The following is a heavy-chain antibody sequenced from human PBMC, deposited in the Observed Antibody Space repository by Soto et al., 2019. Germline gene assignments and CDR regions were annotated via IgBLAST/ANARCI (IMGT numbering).Heavy chain of an antibody. J-gene: IGHJ4*02. CDR1: RFTLSDYG. D-gene: IGHD3-22*01. CDR2: IWHEGGAK. CDR3: ARDPGRDSPIDY. V-gene: IGHV3-33*01. Sequence: QVQLVESGGGVVQPVSSLRLSCTPSRFTLSDYGMHWVRQAPVKGLVWVAVIWHEGGAKYYAESVTGLIIISRVASKNPVHLQIDSLSAEDTALYYCARDPGRDSPIDYRVQGTMVTVSS.